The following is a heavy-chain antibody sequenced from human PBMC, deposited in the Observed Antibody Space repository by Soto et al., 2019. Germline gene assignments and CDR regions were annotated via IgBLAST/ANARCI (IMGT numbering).Heavy chain of an antibody. CDR3: VREFSPGLFEY. CDR1: GYTFTNYY. CDR2: IVPASGGA. V-gene: IGHV1-46*01. Sequence: SVKVSCKASGYTFTNYYMHWVRQAPGQGLEWMGFIVPASGGAGYTEKFLGRMTISRDTSTTTVYMELSSLRFEDTAVYYCVREFSPGLFEYWGQGTLVTVSS. J-gene: IGHJ4*02.